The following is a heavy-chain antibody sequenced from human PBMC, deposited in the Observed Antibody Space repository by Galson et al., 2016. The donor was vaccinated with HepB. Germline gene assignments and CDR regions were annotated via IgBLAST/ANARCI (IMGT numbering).Heavy chain of an antibody. CDR3: AREWSSSS. CDR1: GFTFSDYA. V-gene: IGHV3-30*04. CDR2: ISSDGSNK. Sequence: SLRLSCAASGFTFSDYAMHWVRQAPGKGLEWVAVISSDGSNKYHADSVKGRITISRNNSKKTLFLQMNSLRPDDTAVYYCAREWSSSSWGRGTLVTVSS. D-gene: IGHD6-13*01. J-gene: IGHJ5*02.